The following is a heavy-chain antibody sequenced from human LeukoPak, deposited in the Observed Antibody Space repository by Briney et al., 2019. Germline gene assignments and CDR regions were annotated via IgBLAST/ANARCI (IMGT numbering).Heavy chain of an antibody. CDR1: GGSISSYH. D-gene: IGHD4-17*01. CDR3: ARGLMTTVTTSFDY. Sequence: SETLSLTCTVSGGSISSYHWSWIRQPPGKGLEWIGYIYYSGSTNYNPSLKSRVTISVDTSKNQFSLKLSSVTAADTAVYYCARGLMTTVTTSFDYWGQGTLVTVSS. J-gene: IGHJ4*02. CDR2: IYYSGST. V-gene: IGHV4-59*01.